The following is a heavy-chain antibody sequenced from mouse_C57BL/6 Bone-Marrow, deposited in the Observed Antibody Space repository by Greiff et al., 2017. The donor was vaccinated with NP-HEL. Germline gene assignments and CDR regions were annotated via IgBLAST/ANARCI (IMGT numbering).Heavy chain of an antibody. CDR3: ARCWDYRYYYAMDY. D-gene: IGHD4-1*01. V-gene: IGHV1-59*01. CDR2: IDPSDSYT. J-gene: IGHJ4*01. CDR1: GYTFTSYW. Sequence: QVQLQQPGAELVRPGTSVKLSCKASGYTFTSYWMHWVKQRPGQGLEWIGVIDPSDSYTNYNQKFKGKATLTVDTSSSTAYMQLSSLTSEDSAVYYCARCWDYRYYYAMDYWGQGTSVTVSS.